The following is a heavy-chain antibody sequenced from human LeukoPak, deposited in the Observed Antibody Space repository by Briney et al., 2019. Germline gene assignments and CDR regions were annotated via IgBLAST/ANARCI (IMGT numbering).Heavy chain of an antibody. CDR1: GGSISSSSYY. V-gene: IGHV4-39*07. J-gene: IGHJ3*02. D-gene: IGHD3-22*01. Sequence: PSETLSLTCTVSGGSISSSSYYWGWIRQPPGKGPEWIGSIYYSGSTYYNPSLKSRVTISVDTSKNQFSLKLSSVTAADTAVYYCARDGSSGYYGLGAFDIWGQGTMVTVSS. CDR3: ARDGSSGYYGLGAFDI. CDR2: IYYSGST.